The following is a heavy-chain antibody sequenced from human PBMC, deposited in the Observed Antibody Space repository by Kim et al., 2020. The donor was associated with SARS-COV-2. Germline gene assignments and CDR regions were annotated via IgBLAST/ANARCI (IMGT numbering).Heavy chain of an antibody. V-gene: IGHV4-31*01. CDR3: AVSLGSGSFYNVWYYYG. J-gene: IGHJ6*01. CDR1: GDSLSSSNYY. D-gene: IGHD2-2*02. Sequence: SETLSLTCTVSGDSLSSSNYYWSWIRQHPGKGLEWIGYIYQSGSTYYNPSLKSPVTMSLDTSKNQFSLRLSSVTAADTAVYYCAVSLGSGSFYNVWYYYG. CDR2: IYQSGST.